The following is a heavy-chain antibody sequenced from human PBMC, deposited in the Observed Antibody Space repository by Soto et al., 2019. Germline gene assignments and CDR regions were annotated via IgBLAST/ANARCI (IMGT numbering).Heavy chain of an antibody. J-gene: IGHJ6*02. V-gene: IGHV4-34*01. D-gene: IGHD2-8*01. CDR3: ASSIVLVGMDV. CDR2: INHSGST. CDR1: GGSFSGYY. Sequence: QVQLQQWGAGLLKPSETLSPTCAVYGGSFSGYYWSWIRQPPGKGLEWIGEINHSGSTNYNPSLKSRVTISVDTSKNQFSLKLSSVTAADTAVYYCASSIVLVGMDVWGQGTTVTVSS.